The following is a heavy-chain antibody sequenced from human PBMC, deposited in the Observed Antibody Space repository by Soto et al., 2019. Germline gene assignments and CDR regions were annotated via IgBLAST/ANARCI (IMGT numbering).Heavy chain of an antibody. CDR1: GFTFSSYA. Sequence: GGSLRLSCAASGFTFSSYAMSWVRQAPGKGLEWVSAISGSGGSTYYADSVKGRFTISRDNSKNTLYLQMNSLRAEDTAVYYCAKYRMTTVTTRNYYYYYGMDVWGQGTTVTSP. J-gene: IGHJ6*02. CDR3: AKYRMTTVTTRNYYYYYGMDV. D-gene: IGHD4-17*01. V-gene: IGHV3-23*01. CDR2: ISGSGGST.